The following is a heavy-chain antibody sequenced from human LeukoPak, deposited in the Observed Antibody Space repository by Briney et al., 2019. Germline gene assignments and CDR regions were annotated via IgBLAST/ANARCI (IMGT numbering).Heavy chain of an antibody. V-gene: IGHV4-59*01. J-gene: IGHJ6*03. CDR1: GGSISSYY. CDR3: ARIYITGTTLWSSYYYYYMDV. CDR2: IYYSGST. Sequence: PSETLSLTCTVSGGSISSYYLSWIRQPPGKGLEWIGYIYYSGSTNYNPSLKSRVTISVDTSKNQFSLKLSSVTAADTAVYYCARIYITGTTLWSSYYYYYMDVWGKGTTVTVSS. D-gene: IGHD1-7*01.